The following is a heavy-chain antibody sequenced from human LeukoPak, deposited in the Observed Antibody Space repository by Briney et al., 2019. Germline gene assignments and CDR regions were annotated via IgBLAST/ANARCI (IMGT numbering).Heavy chain of an antibody. V-gene: IGHV1-8*01. Sequence: ASVKVSCKASGYIFTSYDINWVRQATGPGLECMGWMNPNSGNTGYAQKFQGRVTMTRNTSISTAYMELSSPRSEDTAVYYCARVDPYYDSSGYYLDWGQRTLVTVSS. CDR1: GYIFTSYD. D-gene: IGHD3-22*01. CDR3: ARVDPYYDSSGYYLD. CDR2: MNPNSGNT. J-gene: IGHJ4*02.